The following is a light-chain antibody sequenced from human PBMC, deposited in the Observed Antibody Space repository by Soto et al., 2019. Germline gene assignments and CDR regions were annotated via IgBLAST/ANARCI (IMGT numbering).Light chain of an antibody. CDR1: SSDVGAYNF. CDR2: DVS. V-gene: IGLV2-14*03. CDR3: SSYTSRSHHV. Sequence: QSALTQPASVSGSPGQSITISCTGTSSDVGAYNFVYWYQQHPGKVPKLMIFDVSSRPSGVSDRFSGAKSGNTASLTISGLQAEDEGDYCCSSYTSRSHHVFGIGTKLTVL. J-gene: IGLJ1*01.